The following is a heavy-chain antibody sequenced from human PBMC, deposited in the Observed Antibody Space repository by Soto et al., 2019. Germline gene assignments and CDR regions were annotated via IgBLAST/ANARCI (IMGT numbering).Heavy chain of an antibody. CDR1: GFTFSSAC. CDR2: IKRKTDGGTT. CDR3: NTVGATFFGHYYYAMDL. Sequence: PGGALRLSCAASGFTFSSACMNWVRQAPGKXLEWVGRIKRKTDGGTTDYAENVQGSFPLHRDHSKNPLYLQMNSITTEDTAVYYSNTVGATFFGHYYYAMDLWGQGTTVTVSS. J-gene: IGHJ6*02. V-gene: IGHV3-15*07. D-gene: IGHD1-26*01.